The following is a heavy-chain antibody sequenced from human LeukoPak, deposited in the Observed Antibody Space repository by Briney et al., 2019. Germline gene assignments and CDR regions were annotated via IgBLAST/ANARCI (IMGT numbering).Heavy chain of an antibody. D-gene: IGHD4/OR15-4a*01. CDR1: GVTVSSNF. Sequence: PGGSLRLSCTVSGVTVSSNFMSWVRQAPGKGLEWVSFIYSDNTHYSDSVKGRFTISRGNSKNTLYLQMNSLRAEDTAVYYCARRAGAYSHPYDYWGQGTLVTVSS. CDR3: ARRAGAYSHPYDY. J-gene: IGHJ4*02. V-gene: IGHV3-53*01. CDR2: IYSDNT.